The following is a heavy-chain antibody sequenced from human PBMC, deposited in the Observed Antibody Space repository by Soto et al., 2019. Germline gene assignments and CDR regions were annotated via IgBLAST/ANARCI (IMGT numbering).Heavy chain of an antibody. Sequence: SETLSLTCTVSGGSISSYYWTWIRQPPGKGLEWIGYIYYSGSTNYNPSLKSRVTISIDTSKNQFSLNVTSVTAADTAMYYCARTRDGYTAFDYWGQGTLVTVSS. CDR2: IYYSGST. CDR1: GGSISSYY. D-gene: IGHD6-25*01. CDR3: ARTRDGYTAFDY. V-gene: IGHV4-59*01. J-gene: IGHJ4*02.